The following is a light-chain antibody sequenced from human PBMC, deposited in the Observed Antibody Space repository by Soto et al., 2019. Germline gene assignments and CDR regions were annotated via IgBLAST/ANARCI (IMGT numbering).Light chain of an antibody. CDR1: QSVRSNY. CDR3: QQYGDSPPYT. CDR2: GVS. Sequence: EIVLTQSPGTLSLSPGERATLSCRASQSVRSNYLAWYQQKPGQAPRLLIYGVSSRATGSPDGFSGSGSGTAFTLTISRLEPEDFAVFYCQQYGDSPPYTFGQGTKVEIK. V-gene: IGKV3-20*01. J-gene: IGKJ2*01.